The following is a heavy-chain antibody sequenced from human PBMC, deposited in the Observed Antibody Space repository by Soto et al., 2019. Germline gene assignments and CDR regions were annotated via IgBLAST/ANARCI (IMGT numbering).Heavy chain of an antibody. Sequence: GGSLRLSCAASGFTFSSYGMHWVRQAPGKGLEWVAVIWYDGSNKYYADSVKGRFTISRDNSKNTLYLQMNSLRAEDTAVYYCARAGGYDFWSGYYYYYGMDVWGQGTKGTVS. V-gene: IGHV3-33*01. CDR1: GFTFSSYG. CDR2: IWYDGSNK. D-gene: IGHD3-3*01. J-gene: IGHJ6*02. CDR3: ARAGGYDFWSGYYYYYGMDV.